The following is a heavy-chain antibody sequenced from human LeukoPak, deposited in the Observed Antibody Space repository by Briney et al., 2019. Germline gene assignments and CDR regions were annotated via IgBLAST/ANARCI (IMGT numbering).Heavy chain of an antibody. V-gene: IGHV3-48*03. CDR2: ISSSGGTI. J-gene: IGHJ4*02. CDR3: ARTPYSGSYQAHY. D-gene: IGHD1-26*01. CDR1: LFSPPSYK. Sequence: GGSLRHSRAPSLFSPPSYKINWVRQAPGKGLEWVSHISSSGGTIYYAHSVRGRFTLSRDNAKSSLYLQMNGLRAEDAAVYYCARTPYSGSYQAHYWGQGTLVSVSS.